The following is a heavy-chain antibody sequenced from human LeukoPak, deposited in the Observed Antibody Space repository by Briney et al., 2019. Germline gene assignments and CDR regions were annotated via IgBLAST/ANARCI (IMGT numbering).Heavy chain of an antibody. V-gene: IGHV4-39*07. CDR3: ARRFGYSYGPYYFDY. J-gene: IGHJ4*02. CDR1: GGSISSSSYY. Sequence: SETLSLTCTVSGGSISSSSYYWGWIRQPPGKGLEWIGSIYYSGSTYYNPSLKSRVTISVDTSKNQFSLKLSSVTAADTAVYHCARRFGYSYGPYYFDYWGQGTLVTVSS. D-gene: IGHD5-18*01. CDR2: IYYSGST.